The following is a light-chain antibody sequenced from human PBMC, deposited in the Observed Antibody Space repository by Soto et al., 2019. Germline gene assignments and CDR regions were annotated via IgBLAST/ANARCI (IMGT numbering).Light chain of an antibody. Sequence: ETVMTQSPATLSVSPGERATLSCRASQSVGSNLAWYQQKPGQAPRLLTYGASTRATGTPARFSGSGSGTEFTLTITSLQSEDFAVYYCQQYNNWPPWTFGQGTKVEIK. CDR1: QSVGSN. J-gene: IGKJ1*01. CDR3: QQYNNWPPWT. V-gene: IGKV3-15*01. CDR2: GAS.